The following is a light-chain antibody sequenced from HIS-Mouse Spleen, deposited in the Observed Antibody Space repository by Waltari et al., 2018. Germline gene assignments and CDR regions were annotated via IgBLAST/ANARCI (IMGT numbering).Light chain of an antibody. Sequence: DIQMTQSPSSLSASVGDRVTITCRASQSISSYLNWYQQKPGKAPKLLIYAASSLQRGVPSRFSGSGSWTDFTLTISSLQPEDFATYYCQQSYSTPLTFGGGTKVEIK. J-gene: IGKJ4*01. CDR3: QQSYSTPLT. CDR1: QSISSY. CDR2: AAS. V-gene: IGKV1-39*01.